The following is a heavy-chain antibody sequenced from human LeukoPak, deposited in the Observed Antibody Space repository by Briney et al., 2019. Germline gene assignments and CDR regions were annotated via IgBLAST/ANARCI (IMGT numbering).Heavy chain of an antibody. CDR2: MNPNSGNT. D-gene: IGHD6-19*01. J-gene: IGHJ6*03. Sequence: ASVKVSCKASGYTFTSYDINWVRQATGQGLEWMGWMNPNSGNTGYAQKFQGRVTITRNTSISTAYVELSSLRSEDTAVYYCAKGGVWAGTRYYYYMDVWGKGTTVTVSS. CDR3: AKGGVWAGTRYYYYMDV. CDR1: GYTFTSYD. V-gene: IGHV1-8*03.